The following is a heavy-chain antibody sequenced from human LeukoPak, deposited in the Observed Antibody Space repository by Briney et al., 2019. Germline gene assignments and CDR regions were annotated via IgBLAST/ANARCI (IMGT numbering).Heavy chain of an antibody. Sequence: SETLSLTCTVSGGSISSSTFYWAWIRQPPGKGLEWIGSIHYSGGPYYNASVKSRATISVDTSRNQFSLRLSSVTAADTAIYYCARSGPYRLGSGNYAFDGWGQGTMVTVSS. CDR1: GGSISSSTFY. J-gene: IGHJ3*01. CDR3: ARSGPYRLGSGNYAFDG. CDR2: IHYSGGP. V-gene: IGHV4-39*07. D-gene: IGHD3-10*01.